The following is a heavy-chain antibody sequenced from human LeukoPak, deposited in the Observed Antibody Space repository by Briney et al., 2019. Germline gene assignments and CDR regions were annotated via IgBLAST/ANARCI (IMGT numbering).Heavy chain of an antibody. CDR2: IYSGGST. Sequence: HSGGSLRLSCAASGFTVSSNYMSWVRQAPGKGLEWVSVIYSGGSTYYADSVKGRFTISRDNSKNTLYLQMNSLRAEDTAVYYCARDIVVVVAANTFDYWGQGTLVTVSS. CDR3: ARDIVVVVAANTFDY. D-gene: IGHD2-15*01. V-gene: IGHV3-53*01. CDR1: GFTVSSNY. J-gene: IGHJ4*02.